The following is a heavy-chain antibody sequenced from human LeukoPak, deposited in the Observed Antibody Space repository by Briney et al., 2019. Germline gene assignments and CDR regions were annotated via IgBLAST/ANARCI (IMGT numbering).Heavy chain of an antibody. D-gene: IGHD3-10*01. CDR1: GYTFTGYY. J-gene: IGHJ4*02. CDR3: ARVYYYGSGSYYNVNPYYFVY. Sequence: ASVKVSCKASGYTFTGYYMHWVRQAPGQGLEWMGRINPNSGGTNYAQKFQGRVTMTRDTSISTAYMELSRLRSDDTAVYYCARVYYYGSGSYYNVNPYYFVYWGQGTLVTVSS. CDR2: INPNSGGT. V-gene: IGHV1-2*06.